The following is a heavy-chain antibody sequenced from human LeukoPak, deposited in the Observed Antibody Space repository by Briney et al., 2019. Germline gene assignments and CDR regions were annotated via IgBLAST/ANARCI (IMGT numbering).Heavy chain of an antibody. CDR2: ISSSSSYI. V-gene: IGHV3-21*04. D-gene: IGHD5-18*01. J-gene: IGHJ4*02. Sequence: GGSLRLSCAASGFTFSSYSMNWVRQAPGKGLEWVSSISSSSSYIYYADSVKGRFTISRDNSKNTLYLQMNSLRAEDTAVYYCATHGRGYTYGPPDWGQGTLVTVSS. CDR1: GFTFSSYS. CDR3: ATHGRGYTYGPPD.